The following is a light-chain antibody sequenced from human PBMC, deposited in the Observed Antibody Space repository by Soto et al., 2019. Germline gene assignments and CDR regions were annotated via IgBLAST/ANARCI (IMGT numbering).Light chain of an antibody. V-gene: IGKV3-15*01. CDR3: QQYNNWPSIT. CDR2: GAS. Sequence: EIVMTQSPATLSVSPGGRAPLSCRASQSVSSNLAWYQQKPGQAPRLLIYGASTRATGFPARFSGSGSGTEFTLTISSLQSEDFAVYYCQQYNNWPSITFGQGTRLDIK. J-gene: IGKJ5*01. CDR1: QSVSSN.